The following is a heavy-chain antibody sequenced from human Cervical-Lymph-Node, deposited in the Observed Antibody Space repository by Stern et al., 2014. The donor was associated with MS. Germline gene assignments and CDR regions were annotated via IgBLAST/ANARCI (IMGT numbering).Heavy chain of an antibody. CDR2: SRNKAKSSTT. Sequence: VQLVESGGGLVQPGGSLRLSCAASGFSFSDFYMDWVRQAPGKGLEWVGRSRNKAKSSTTDYAASVKGRFTISRDDSKNSLYLQMNSLKTEDTAVYYCSRDSSGDYWGPGTLVTVSS. CDR1: GFSFSDFY. CDR3: SRDSSGDY. J-gene: IGHJ4*02. V-gene: IGHV3-72*01.